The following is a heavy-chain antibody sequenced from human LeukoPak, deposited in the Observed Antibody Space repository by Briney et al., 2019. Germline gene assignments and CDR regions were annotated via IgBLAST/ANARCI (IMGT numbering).Heavy chain of an antibody. D-gene: IGHD1-14*01. Sequence: GGSLRLSCAASGFTFDDYAMHWVRQAPGKGLEWVSGISWNGGDIGYADSVKGRFTISRDNAKNSLYLQVNSLRPEDMALYYCAKQPRRGGFDVWGQGTMVTVSS. CDR1: GFTFDDYA. CDR3: AKQPRRGGFDV. V-gene: IGHV3-9*03. CDR2: ISWNGGDI. J-gene: IGHJ3*01.